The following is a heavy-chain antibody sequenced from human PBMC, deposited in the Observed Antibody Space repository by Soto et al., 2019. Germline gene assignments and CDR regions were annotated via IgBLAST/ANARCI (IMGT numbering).Heavy chain of an antibody. D-gene: IGHD3-10*01. Sequence: QVQLQESGPGLVRPSETLSLTCTVSGDSISSYYWSWIRQPPGKGLEWIGYISFTGSTIYNPSLESRTTISLDTSKNQVSLKLKSVTAADTAVYLCASVGELPVWFDPWGRGTLVTVSS. CDR2: ISFTGST. J-gene: IGHJ5*02. V-gene: IGHV4-59*12. CDR1: GDSISSYY. CDR3: ASVGELPVWFDP.